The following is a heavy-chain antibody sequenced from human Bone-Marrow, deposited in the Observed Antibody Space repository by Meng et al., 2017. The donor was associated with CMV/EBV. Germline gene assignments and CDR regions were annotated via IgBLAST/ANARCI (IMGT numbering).Heavy chain of an antibody. V-gene: IGHV3-11*06. Sequence: GGSLRLSCAASGFTFSDYYMSWIRQAPGKGLEWVSSISSSSSYIYYADSVKGRFTISRDNANNSLYLQINSLRAEDTAVYYCAADPYYDFWSGSGPPPHWGQGTLVTVSS. CDR2: ISSSSSYI. CDR1: GFTFSDYY. D-gene: IGHD3-3*01. CDR3: AADPYYDFWSGSGPPPH. J-gene: IGHJ4*02.